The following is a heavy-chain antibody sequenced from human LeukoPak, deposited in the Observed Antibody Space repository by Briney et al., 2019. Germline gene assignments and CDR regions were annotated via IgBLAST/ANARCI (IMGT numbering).Heavy chain of an antibody. D-gene: IGHD3-22*01. CDR1: GGTFSSYA. J-gene: IGHJ2*01. CDR2: IIPIFGTA. V-gene: IGHV1-69*05. Sequence: ASVKVSCKASGGTFSSYAISWLRQAPGQGLEWMGGIIPIFGTANYAQKFQGRVTITTDESTSTAYMELSSLRSEDTAVYYCARRPYYYDSSGLHWYFDLWGRGTLVTVSS. CDR3: ARRPYYYDSSGLHWYFDL.